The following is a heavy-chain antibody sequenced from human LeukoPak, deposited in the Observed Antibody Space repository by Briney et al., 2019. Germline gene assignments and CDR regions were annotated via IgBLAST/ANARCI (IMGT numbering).Heavy chain of an antibody. CDR2: INPGGNEI. CDR3: MCWGTDNH. Sequence: PGGSLLLSCTFSGLTLRSYWMNWVCQAPGKGLEWVANINPGGNEIRSVDSVKGRSIISRDNAKNSLDLQMSSLRVEDTAVYYCMCWGTDNHWGQGILVTVSS. V-gene: IGHV3-7*01. J-gene: IGHJ4*02. D-gene: IGHD7-27*01. CDR1: GLTLRSYW.